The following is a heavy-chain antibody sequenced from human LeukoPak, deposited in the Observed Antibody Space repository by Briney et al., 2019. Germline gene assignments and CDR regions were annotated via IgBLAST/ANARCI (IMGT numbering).Heavy chain of an antibody. Sequence: GGSLRLSCVASGFIFSNSGMSWVRQAPGKGLEWVSGISGSGGNTDYADSVKGRFTISRDNSKNTLYLQMNSLRAEDTAIYYCARDERLLSFLKWGQGTLVTVSS. D-gene: IGHD3-3*01. V-gene: IGHV3-23*01. CDR1: GFIFSNSG. J-gene: IGHJ4*02. CDR3: ARDERLLSFLK. CDR2: ISGSGGNT.